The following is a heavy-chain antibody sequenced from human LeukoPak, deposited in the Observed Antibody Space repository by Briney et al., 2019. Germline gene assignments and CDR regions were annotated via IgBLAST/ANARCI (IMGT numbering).Heavy chain of an antibody. CDR3: ARVYYYDSSGYSTSMYYFDY. V-gene: IGHV1-46*01. D-gene: IGHD3-22*01. CDR1: GYTFTSYY. Sequence: ASVKVSCKASGYTFTSYYIHWGRRAPGQGLEWRGIINPSGCSTSYAQKFQCRVTMTRDTSTSTVYMELSSLRSPDTDVYYCARVYYYDSSGYSTSMYYFDYWGQGTLVTVSS. CDR2: INPSGCST. J-gene: IGHJ4*02.